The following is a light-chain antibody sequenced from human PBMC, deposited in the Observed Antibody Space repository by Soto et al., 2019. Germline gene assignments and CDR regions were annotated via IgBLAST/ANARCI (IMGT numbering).Light chain of an antibody. CDR1: SSDVGGYNY. CDR3: SSYTSSSTYVV. J-gene: IGLJ2*01. Sequence: QSALTQPASVSGSPGQSITISCTGTSSDVGGYNYVSWYQQHPGKAPKLMIYDVSKRPSGVSNRFSGSKSGNTASLTISGLQAEDEGDYYCSSYTSSSTYVVFGGGSKLTVL. CDR2: DVS. V-gene: IGLV2-14*01.